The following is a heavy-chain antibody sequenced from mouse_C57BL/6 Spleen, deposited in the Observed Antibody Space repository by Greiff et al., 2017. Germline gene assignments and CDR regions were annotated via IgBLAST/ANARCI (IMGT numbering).Heavy chain of an antibody. V-gene: IGHV1-53*01. CDR3: AREGAYYGSKSY. J-gene: IGHJ2*01. CDR2: INPSNGGT. D-gene: IGHD1-1*01. CDR1: GYTFPSYW. Sequence: QVQLKQPGTELVKPGASVKLSCKASGYTFPSYWMHWVKQRPGQGLEWIGNINPSNGGTNYNEKFKSKATLTVDKSSSTAYMQLSSLTSEDSAVYYCAREGAYYGSKSYWGQGTTLTVSS.